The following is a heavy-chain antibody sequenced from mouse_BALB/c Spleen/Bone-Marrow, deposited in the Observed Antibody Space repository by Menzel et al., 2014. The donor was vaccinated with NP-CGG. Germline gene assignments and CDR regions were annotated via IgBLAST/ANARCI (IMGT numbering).Heavy chain of an antibody. D-gene: IGHD2-3*01. Sequence: EVQLVESGPELVKPGASVKMSCKASGYTFTAYVMHWVKQKPGQGLEWIGYINPYNDGTNYIEKFKGKATLTSDIPSSTAYMELSSLTSEDSAVYYCAREGWLLHFDYWGQGTTLTVSS. CDR2: INPYNDGT. J-gene: IGHJ2*01. CDR3: AREGWLLHFDY. CDR1: GYTFTAYV. V-gene: IGHV1-14*01.